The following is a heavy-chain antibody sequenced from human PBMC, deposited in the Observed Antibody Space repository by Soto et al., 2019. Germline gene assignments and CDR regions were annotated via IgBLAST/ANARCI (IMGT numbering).Heavy chain of an antibody. CDR2: VYYTGTT. CDR1: GGSITIFY. V-gene: IGHV4-59*08. CDR3: ATQGVSLNNHFDP. J-gene: IGHJ5*02. D-gene: IGHD6-13*01. Sequence: SETLSLTCTVSGGSITIFYWSWIRQPPGKALEWIGNVYYTGTTNYNPSLKSRVTISVDASKSQFSLKLRSVAAADTAVYYCATQGVSLNNHFDPWGQGTLVTVSS.